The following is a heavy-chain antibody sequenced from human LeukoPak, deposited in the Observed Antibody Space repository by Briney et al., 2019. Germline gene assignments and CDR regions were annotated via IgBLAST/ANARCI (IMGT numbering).Heavy chain of an antibody. CDR1: GGSISSYY. Sequence: PSETLSLTCTVSGGSISSYYWSWIRQPPGKGLEWIGYIYYSGSTNYNPSLKSRVTISVDTSKNQFSLKLRSVTAADTAVYYCARVGGSYCSSTSCPPWFDPWGQGTLVTVSS. V-gene: IGHV4-59*01. CDR3: ARVGGSYCSSTSCPPWFDP. CDR2: IYYSGST. D-gene: IGHD2-2*01. J-gene: IGHJ5*02.